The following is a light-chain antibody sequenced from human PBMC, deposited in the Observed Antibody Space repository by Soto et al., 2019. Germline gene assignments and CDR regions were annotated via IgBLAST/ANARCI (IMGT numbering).Light chain of an antibody. V-gene: IGLV2-11*01. CDR1: GSDVGDSSH. CDR2: EVN. CDR3: CLSPGSLTWL. Sequence: QSALTQPRSVSGSPGQSVPISCTATGSDVGDSSHVSWYQLHPGKAPKLMIYEVNNRPSGVPDRFSGSKSGSTASLTISWLQAEDEAEYYCCLSPGSLTWLFGGGTKLTVL. J-gene: IGLJ3*02.